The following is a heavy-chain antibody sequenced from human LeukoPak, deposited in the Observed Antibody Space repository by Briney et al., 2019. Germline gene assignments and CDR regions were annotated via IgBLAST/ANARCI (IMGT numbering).Heavy chain of an antibody. D-gene: IGHD3-10*01. J-gene: IGHJ5*02. Sequence: GGSLRLSCAASGFTVSSNYMSWVRQAPGKGLEWVSVIYSGGSTYYADSVKGRFTISRDNSKNMLFLQMNSLRAEDTAVYYCARDGSGSYYNAPNWFDPWGQGTLVTVSS. CDR3: ARDGSGSYYNAPNWFDP. CDR1: GFTVSSNY. V-gene: IGHV3-53*05. CDR2: IYSGGST.